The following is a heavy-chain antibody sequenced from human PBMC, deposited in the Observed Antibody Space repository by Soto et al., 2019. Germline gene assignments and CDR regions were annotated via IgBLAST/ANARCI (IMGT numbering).Heavy chain of an antibody. D-gene: IGHD6-19*01. V-gene: IGHV2-5*02. J-gene: IGHJ4*02. CDR1: GFSLSTSGVG. Sequence: SGPTLVNPTQTLTLTCTFSGFSLSTSGVGVGWIRQPPGKALEWLALIYWDDDKRYSPSLNNRLTITKNASKNQVVLTLTNVDPLDTATYYCARIGASGWSWGFDYWGQGTLVTAPQ. CDR2: IYWDDDK. CDR3: ARIGASGWSWGFDY.